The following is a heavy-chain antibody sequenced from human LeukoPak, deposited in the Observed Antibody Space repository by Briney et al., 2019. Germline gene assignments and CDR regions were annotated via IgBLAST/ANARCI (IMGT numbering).Heavy chain of an antibody. D-gene: IGHD2-8*01. CDR1: GGSISSSSYY. J-gene: IGHJ5*02. CDR3: ARDGRYCTNGVCYTSRGPNWFDP. CDR2: IYYSGST. Sequence: KSSETLSLTCTVSGGSISSSSYYWGWTRQPPGKGLEWIGSIYYSGSTYYNPSLKSRVTISVDTSKNQFSLKLSSVTAADTAVYYCARDGRYCTNGVCYTSRGPNWFDPWGQGALVTVSS. V-gene: IGHV4-39*02.